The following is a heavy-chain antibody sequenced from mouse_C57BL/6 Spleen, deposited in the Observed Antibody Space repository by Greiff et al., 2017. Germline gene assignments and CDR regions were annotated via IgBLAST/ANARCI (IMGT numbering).Heavy chain of an antibody. CDR2: IDPSDSET. CDR3: ARGGDSNYWYFDV. J-gene: IGHJ1*03. V-gene: IGHV1-52*01. CDR1: GYTFTSYW. D-gene: IGHD2-5*01. Sequence: VQLQQPGAELVRPGSSVKLSCKASGYTFTSYWMHWVKQRPIQGLEWIGNIDPSDSETHYNQKFKDKATLTVDKSSSTAYMQLSSLTSEDSAVYYCARGGDSNYWYFDVWGTGTTVTVSS.